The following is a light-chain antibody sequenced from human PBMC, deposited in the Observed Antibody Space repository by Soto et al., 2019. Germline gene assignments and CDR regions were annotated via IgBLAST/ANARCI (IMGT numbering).Light chain of an antibody. CDR3: QHTYSTPPCT. CDR2: DAS. V-gene: IGKV1-39*01. J-gene: IGKJ1*01. Sequence: DIHLTQSPASLSASVGDRVTISCRATQGIGTYLTWYQQKPGRAPNLLIYDASTLQTGAPSRFTGRASATDFTLTIINLHPEDAGTYLCQHTYSTPPCTFGQGTRVEI. CDR1: QGIGTY.